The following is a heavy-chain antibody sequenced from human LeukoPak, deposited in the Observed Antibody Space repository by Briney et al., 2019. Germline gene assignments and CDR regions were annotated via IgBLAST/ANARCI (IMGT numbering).Heavy chain of an antibody. CDR3: ARSPYSGSYRYAFDI. Sequence: GGSLRLSCAASGFTFDDYGMSWVRQAPGKGLEWVSGINWNGGSTGYADSVKGRFTISRDNAKNSLYLQMNSLRAEDTALYYCARSPYSGSYRYAFDIWGQGTMVTVSS. J-gene: IGHJ3*02. CDR1: GFTFDDYG. CDR2: INWNGGST. D-gene: IGHD1-26*01. V-gene: IGHV3-20*04.